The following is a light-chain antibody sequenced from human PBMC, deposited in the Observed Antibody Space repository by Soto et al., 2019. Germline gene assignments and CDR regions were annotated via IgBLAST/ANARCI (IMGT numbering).Light chain of an antibody. CDR1: QRVAANY. CDR3: HQYGTAPLT. V-gene: IGKV3-20*01. CDR2: GAS. J-gene: IGKJ3*01. Sequence: EVVLTQSPGTLSLSPGERATLSCRASQRVAANYLAWYQQKRGQAPRLLIYGASSRATGIPDRFSGSGSGTDFTLTISRLAPEDFSVYYCHQYGTAPLTFGPGTKVDIK.